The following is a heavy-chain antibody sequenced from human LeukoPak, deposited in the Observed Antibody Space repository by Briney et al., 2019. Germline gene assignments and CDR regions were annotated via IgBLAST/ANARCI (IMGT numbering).Heavy chain of an antibody. CDR3: ARDLSSSSNWELDY. Sequence: ASVKVSCKASGYTFTGYFMHWVRQAPGQGLEWMGRINPNSGDTNYAQNFQGRVTMTRDTSISTAYMELSRLRSDDTAVYYCARDLSSSSNWELDYWGQGTLVTVSS. J-gene: IGHJ4*02. CDR1: GYTFTGYF. CDR2: INPNSGDT. V-gene: IGHV1-2*06. D-gene: IGHD7-27*01.